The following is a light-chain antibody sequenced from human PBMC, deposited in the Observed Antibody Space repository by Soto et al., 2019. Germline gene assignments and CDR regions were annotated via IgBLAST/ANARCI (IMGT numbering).Light chain of an antibody. Sequence: EMVLTQSPAPLSLSPGERATLSCRASQSVSSYLAWYQQKPGQAPRLLIYDASNRATGIPARFSGSGSGTDFTLTISSLEPEDFAVYYCQQRSNWPLTFGGGTKVDI. V-gene: IGKV3-11*01. CDR1: QSVSSY. CDR2: DAS. J-gene: IGKJ4*01. CDR3: QQRSNWPLT.